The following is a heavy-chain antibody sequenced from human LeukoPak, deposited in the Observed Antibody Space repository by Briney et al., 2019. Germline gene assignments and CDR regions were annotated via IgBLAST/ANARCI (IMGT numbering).Heavy chain of an antibody. D-gene: IGHD1/OR15-1a*01. Sequence: GGSLRLSCAASGFTFSSYGMHWVRQAPGKGLEWVAVIWYDGSNKYYADSVKGRFTISRDNSKNTLYLQMNSLRAEDTAVYYCAKDAGATNRYYYMDVWGKGATVTVSS. CDR1: GFTFSSYG. V-gene: IGHV3-33*06. J-gene: IGHJ6*03. CDR2: IWYDGSNK. CDR3: AKDAGATNRYYYMDV.